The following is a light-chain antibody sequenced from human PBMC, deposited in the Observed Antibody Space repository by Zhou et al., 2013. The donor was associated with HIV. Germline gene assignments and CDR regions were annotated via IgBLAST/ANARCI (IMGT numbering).Light chain of an antibody. CDR2: KAS. V-gene: IGKV1-5*03. CDR3: QQYNIYPWT. CDR1: QGISSW. J-gene: IGKJ1*01. Sequence: DIQMTQSPSTLSASVGDRVTITCRASQGISSWLAWYQQKPGKAPKLLIYKASSLESGVPSSFSGSGSGTEFTLTISSLQPDDFATYYCQQYNIYPWTFGQGTKVEIK.